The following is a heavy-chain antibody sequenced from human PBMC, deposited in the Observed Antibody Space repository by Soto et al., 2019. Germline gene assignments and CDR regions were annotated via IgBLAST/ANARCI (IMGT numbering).Heavy chain of an antibody. CDR3: ASTDIVLVPAAMRADYYYGMDV. CDR1: GGTFSSYA. CDR2: IIPIFGTA. J-gene: IGHJ6*02. V-gene: IGHV1-69*12. Sequence: QVQLVQSGAEVKKPGSSVKVSCKASGGTFSSYAISWVRQAPGQGLEWMGGIIPIFGTANYAQKFQGRVTVTAGESTSTAYMELSSLRSEDTAVYYCASTDIVLVPAAMRADYYYGMDVWGQGTTVTVSS. D-gene: IGHD2-2*01.